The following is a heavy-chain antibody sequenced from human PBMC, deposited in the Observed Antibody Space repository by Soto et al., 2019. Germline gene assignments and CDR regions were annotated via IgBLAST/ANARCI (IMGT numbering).Heavy chain of an antibody. J-gene: IGHJ6*02. CDR3: YQLSGSYDGMDV. CDR1: GYTFTSYY. CDR2: INPSGGST. Sequence: ASVKVSCKASGYTFTSYYMHWVRQAPGQGLEWMGIINPSGGSTSYAQKFQGRVTMTRDTSTSTVYMELSSLRSEDTAVYYCYQLSGSYDGMDVWGQGTTVTVSS. V-gene: IGHV1-46*01. D-gene: IGHD1-26*01.